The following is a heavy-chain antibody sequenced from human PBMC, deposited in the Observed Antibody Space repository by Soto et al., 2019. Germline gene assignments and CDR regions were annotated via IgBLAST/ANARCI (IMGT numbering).Heavy chain of an antibody. CDR1: GFIFSSYA. J-gene: IGHJ3*02. CDR3: AKDPRTPDDAFDI. CDR2: ISGSGGST. V-gene: IGHV3-23*01. Sequence: GALRLSCAASGFIFSSYAMSWVRQAPGKGLEWVSAISGSGGSTYYADSVKGRFTISRDNSKNTLYLQMNSLRAEDTAVYYCAKDPRTPDDAFDIWGQGTMVTVSS.